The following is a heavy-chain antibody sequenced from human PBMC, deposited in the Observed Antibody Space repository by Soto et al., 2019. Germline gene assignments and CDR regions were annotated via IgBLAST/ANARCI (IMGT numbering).Heavy chain of an antibody. Sequence: SETLSLTCTVSGGSISSSGYYWSWIRQHPGKGLEWIGYIYYSGSTYYNPSLKSRVTISVDTSKNQFSLKLTSVTAADTAVYYCASQPTYYDFWSGYNGMGYYGMDVWGQGTTVTVSS. V-gene: IGHV4-31*03. CDR2: IYYSGST. J-gene: IGHJ6*02. CDR3: ASQPTYYDFWSGYNGMGYYGMDV. D-gene: IGHD3-3*01. CDR1: GGSISSSGYY.